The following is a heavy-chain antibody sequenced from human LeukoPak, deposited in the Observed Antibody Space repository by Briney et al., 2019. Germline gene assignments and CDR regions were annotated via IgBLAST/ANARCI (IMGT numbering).Heavy chain of an antibody. V-gene: IGHV7-4-1*02. Sequence: ASVKVSCKASGYTFTGYSMNWLRQAPGQGLEWMGWISTNTGNPTYAQGFTGRFVFSLDTSVSTAYLQINSLEAEDTAVYYCARDAATINFDSWGQGTLVTVSS. J-gene: IGHJ4*02. CDR3: ARDAATINFDS. D-gene: IGHD5-24*01. CDR2: ISTNTGNP. CDR1: GYTFTGYS.